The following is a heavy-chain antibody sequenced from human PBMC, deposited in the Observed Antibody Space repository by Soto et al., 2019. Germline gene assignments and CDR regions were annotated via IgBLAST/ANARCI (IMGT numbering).Heavy chain of an antibody. CDR2: ISAHNGNT. CDR3: ARGRYGDY. V-gene: IGHV1-18*01. D-gene: IGHD1-1*01. Sequence: QVHLVQSGAEVKKPGASVKVSCKASGYTFTSYGITWVRQAPGQGLEWMGWISAHNGNTDYAQKVQGRVIATRDTSTSTAYIELSSLRSEDTDVYYCARGRYGDYWGQGALVTVSS. J-gene: IGHJ4*02. CDR1: GYTFTSYG.